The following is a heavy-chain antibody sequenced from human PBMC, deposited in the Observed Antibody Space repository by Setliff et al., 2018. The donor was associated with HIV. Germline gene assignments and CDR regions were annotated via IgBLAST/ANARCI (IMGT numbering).Heavy chain of an antibody. D-gene: IGHD3-10*01. V-gene: IGHV1-3*01. CDR2: INAGNGNT. J-gene: IGHJ5*02. Sequence: GASVKVSCKASGYTFTSYAMHWVRQAPGQRLEWMGWINAGNGNTKYSQKFQGRVTITRDTSASTAYMELSSLRSEDTAVYYCARIPFGELSGWFDPWGQGTLVTVSS. CDR1: GYTFTSYA. CDR3: ARIPFGELSGWFDP.